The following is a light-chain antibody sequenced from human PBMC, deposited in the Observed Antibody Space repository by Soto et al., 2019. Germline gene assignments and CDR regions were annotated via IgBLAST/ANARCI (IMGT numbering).Light chain of an antibody. CDR3: QQYNSYPWT. CDR2: QAS. V-gene: IGKV1-5*03. CDR1: QSISSW. Sequence: DIQMTQSPSTLSASVGDRVTITCRASQSISSWLAWYQQKPGKAPKLLICQASSLESGVPSRFSGSGSGTEFTLTISSLQPDDFATYYCQQYNSYPWTFGQGTKVEI. J-gene: IGKJ1*01.